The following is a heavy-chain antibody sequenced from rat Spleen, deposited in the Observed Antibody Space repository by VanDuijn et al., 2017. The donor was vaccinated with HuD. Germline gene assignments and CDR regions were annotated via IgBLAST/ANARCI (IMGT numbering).Heavy chain of an antibody. V-gene: IGHV5S13*01. CDR3: ARENAYYGMGMDA. CDR1: GFTFSNYG. CDR2: ISLSAGST. Sequence: EVQLVESGGGLVQPGRSLKLSCAASGFTFSNYGMAWVRQAPTEGLEWVASISLSAGSTYYRDSVKGRFTVSRDNSEGTLYLQMDSLRSADTATYYCARENAYYGMGMDAWGQGASVTVSS. J-gene: IGHJ4*01. D-gene: IGHD1-6*01.